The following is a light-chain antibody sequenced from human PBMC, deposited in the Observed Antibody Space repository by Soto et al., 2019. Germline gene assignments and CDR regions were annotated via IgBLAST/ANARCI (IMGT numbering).Light chain of an antibody. V-gene: IGKV3-20*01. Sequence: EIVLTQSPGTLSLSPGERATLSCRASQGINSNYLAWYQQKPGQPPRLLICGASTRATGIPGRFSGSGSGKYSTLIISRLEPEDFAVFYCQQYDNSLYTFGQGTKLEIK. J-gene: IGKJ2*01. CDR3: QQYDNSLYT. CDR2: GAS. CDR1: QGINSNY.